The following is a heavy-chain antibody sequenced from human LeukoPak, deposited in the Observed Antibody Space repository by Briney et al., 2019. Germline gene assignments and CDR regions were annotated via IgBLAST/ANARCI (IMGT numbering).Heavy chain of an antibody. J-gene: IGHJ4*02. Sequence: EASVKVSCKASGYTFTSYGISWVRQAPGQGLEWMGWISAYNGNTKYARKLEGRVTMTTDTSTSTAYMELRSLRSDDTAVYYCARGRIYAPLDYWGQGTLVTVSS. D-gene: IGHD3-16*01. CDR1: GYTFTSYG. CDR2: ISAYNGNT. CDR3: ARGRIYAPLDY. V-gene: IGHV1-18*01.